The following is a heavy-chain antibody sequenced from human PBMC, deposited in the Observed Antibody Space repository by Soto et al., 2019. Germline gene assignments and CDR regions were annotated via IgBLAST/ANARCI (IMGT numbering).Heavy chain of an antibody. Sequence: EVQLVETGGGLIQPGGSLRLSCAASGFTVSNNYMSWVRQAPGKGLEWVSLIYSGGSTYYADSVKGRFTISRDNSKNMLYLQMNSLRAEDTAVYYCATYSSLDYWGQGTLVTVSS. CDR3: ATYSSLDY. CDR2: IYSGGST. D-gene: IGHD6-13*01. J-gene: IGHJ4*02. CDR1: GFTVSNNY. V-gene: IGHV3-53*02.